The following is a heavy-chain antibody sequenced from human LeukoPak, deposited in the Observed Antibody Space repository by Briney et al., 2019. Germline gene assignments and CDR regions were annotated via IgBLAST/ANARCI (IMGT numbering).Heavy chain of an antibody. CDR2: IYYSGST. D-gene: IGHD1-26*01. V-gene: IGHV4-59*08. J-gene: IGHJ4*02. CDR1: GGSISSYY. CDR3: ASNSGSYENFDY. Sequence: SEALSLTCSVSGGSISSYYWSWIRQPPGKGLEWIGYIYYSGSTNYNPSLKSRVTISVDTSKNQFSLKLSSVTAADTAVYYCASNSGSYENFDYWGQGTLVTVSS.